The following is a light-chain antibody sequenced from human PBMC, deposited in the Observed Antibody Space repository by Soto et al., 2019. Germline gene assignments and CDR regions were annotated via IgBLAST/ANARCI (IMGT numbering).Light chain of an antibody. V-gene: IGKV3-15*01. CDR3: QHNSNWPPGT. CDR1: QSVGRN. CDR2: DVF. J-gene: IGKJ1*01. Sequence: EIVLTQSPGTLSLSPGERATLSCRASQSVGRNLAWYQQIPGQAPRLLVYDVFTRASGIPARFTGSGSGTECTLTNNSLHSEDFASNYCQHNSNWPPGTFGQGTKVDIK.